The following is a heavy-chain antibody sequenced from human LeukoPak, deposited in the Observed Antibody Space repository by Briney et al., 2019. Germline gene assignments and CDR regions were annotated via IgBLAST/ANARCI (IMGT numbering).Heavy chain of an antibody. CDR1: GYTFTSYS. Sequence: ASVKVSCKASGYTFTSYSINWVRQAPGQGLEWMGWITSYNGNTNYAHKLQGRVTMTTDTSTSTAYMELRSLRSDDTAVYYCARGSNYYGSGNYYAFDPWGQGTLVTVSS. CDR2: ITSYNGNT. V-gene: IGHV1-18*01. D-gene: IGHD3-10*01. CDR3: ARGSNYYGSGNYYAFDP. J-gene: IGHJ5*02.